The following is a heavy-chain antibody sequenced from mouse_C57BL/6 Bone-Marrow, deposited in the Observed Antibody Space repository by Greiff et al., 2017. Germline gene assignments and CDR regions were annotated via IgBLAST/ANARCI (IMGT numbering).Heavy chain of an antibody. Sequence: VQLQESGPELVKPGASVKISCKASGYAFSSSWMNWVKQRPGKGLEWIGRIYPGDGDTNYNGKFKGKATLTADKSSSTAYMQLSSLTSEDSAVYFCARPFFAYWGKGTLVTVSA. CDR2: IYPGDGDT. V-gene: IGHV1-82*01. CDR3: ARPFFAY. CDR1: GYAFSSSW. J-gene: IGHJ3*01.